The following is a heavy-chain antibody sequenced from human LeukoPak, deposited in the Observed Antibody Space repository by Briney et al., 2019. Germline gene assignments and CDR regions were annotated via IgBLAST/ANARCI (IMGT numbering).Heavy chain of an antibody. CDR1: GYSISSGYY. V-gene: IGHV4-38-2*02. CDR2: IYHSGST. Sequence: SETLSLTCTVSGYSISSGYYWGWIRQPPGKGLEWIGSIYHSGSTYYNPSLKSRVTISVDTSKNQFSLKLSSVTAADTAVYYCARVGYSSGWYYNWFDPWGQGTLVTGSS. CDR3: ARVGYSSGWYYNWFDP. J-gene: IGHJ5*02. D-gene: IGHD6-19*01.